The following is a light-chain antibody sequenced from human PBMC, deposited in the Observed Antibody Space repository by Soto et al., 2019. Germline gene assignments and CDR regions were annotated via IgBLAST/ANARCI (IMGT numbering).Light chain of an antibody. J-gene: IGKJ4*01. V-gene: IGKV3-20*01. CDR2: GAS. Sequence: EIVLTQSPGTLSLSPGERATLSCRASQTMRSSHLAWYQQKPGQAPRLLIYGASTRTFDVPDRLSGSGSGTNFTLTISRLQPEDFAVYYWQHYGTSLPFGGGTKVEIK. CDR3: QHYGTSLP. CDR1: QTMRSSH.